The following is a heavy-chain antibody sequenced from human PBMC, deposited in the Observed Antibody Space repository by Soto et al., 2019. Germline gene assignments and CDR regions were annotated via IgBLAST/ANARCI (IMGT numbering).Heavy chain of an antibody. Sequence: QVQLVQSGAEVTKPGASVKVSCKTSGYTFNSFAIHWVRQAPGQGLEWMAWIHPGDGYTRLLQKFQGRVTITRDTSATTAFMELNSLTSEDTAVYYCAVGGGGTRYWGQGTLVTISS. CDR1: GYTFNSFA. D-gene: IGHD2-15*01. J-gene: IGHJ4*02. CDR2: IHPGDGYT. CDR3: AVGGGGTRY. V-gene: IGHV1-3*01.